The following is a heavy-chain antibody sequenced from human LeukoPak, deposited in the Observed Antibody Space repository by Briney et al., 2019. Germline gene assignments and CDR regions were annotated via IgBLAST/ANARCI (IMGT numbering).Heavy chain of an antibody. V-gene: IGHV1-46*01. CDR1: GYTFTSYY. CDR2: INPSGGST. J-gene: IGHJ4*02. CDR3: ARDRRRDPDY. D-gene: IGHD6-6*01. Sequence: ASVKVSCKASGYTFTSYYMHWVRQAPGQGLEWMGIINPSGGSTSYAQKFQGRVTMTTDTSTSTAYMELRSLRSDDTAVYYCARDRRRDPDYWGQGTLVTVSS.